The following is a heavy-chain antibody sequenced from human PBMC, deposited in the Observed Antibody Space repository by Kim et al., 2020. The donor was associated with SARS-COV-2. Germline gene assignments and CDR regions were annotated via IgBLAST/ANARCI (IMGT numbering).Heavy chain of an antibody. Sequence: SETLSLTCAVYGGSFSGYYWSWIRQPPGKGLEWIGEINHSGSTNYNPSLKSRVTISVDTSKNQFSLKLSSVTAADTAVYYCARSRTYYYGSGRQNAGYYFYYYGMDVWGQGTTVTVSS. CDR3: ARSRTYYYGSGRQNAGYYFYYYGMDV. CDR1: GGSFSGYY. CDR2: INHSGST. V-gene: IGHV4-34*01. J-gene: IGHJ6*02. D-gene: IGHD3-10*01.